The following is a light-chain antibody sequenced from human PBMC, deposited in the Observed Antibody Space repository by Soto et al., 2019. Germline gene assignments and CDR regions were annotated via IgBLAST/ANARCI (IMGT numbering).Light chain of an antibody. J-gene: IGKJ1*01. Sequence: EIVLTQSPGTLSLSPGDRATLSCRASQSVSSSYLAWYQQKPGQAPRLLIYGASSRATGIPDRFSGSWSGTDFTLTISRLEPEDFAVYYCQQYGSSPRKFGQGTTLEIK. CDR3: QQYGSSPRK. CDR1: QSVSSSY. V-gene: IGKV3-20*01. CDR2: GAS.